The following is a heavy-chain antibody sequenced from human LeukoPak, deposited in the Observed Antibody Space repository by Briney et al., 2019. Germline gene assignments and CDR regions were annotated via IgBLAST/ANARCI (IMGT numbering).Heavy chain of an antibody. D-gene: IGHD1/OR15-1a*01. CDR3: ARQKWEQQGRDYYFNGLDV. CDR2: IYLYGTT. J-gene: IGHJ6*02. V-gene: IGHV4-4*02. CDR1: IGSISSSKW. Sequence: PSETLSLTCSVSIGSISSSKWWSWVRQSPVKGLEWIGEIYLYGTTNYNPSFTSRVTMSVDRSRNQFSLKLTSVTAADTAVYYCARQKWEQQGRDYYFNGLDVWGPGTTVIVSS.